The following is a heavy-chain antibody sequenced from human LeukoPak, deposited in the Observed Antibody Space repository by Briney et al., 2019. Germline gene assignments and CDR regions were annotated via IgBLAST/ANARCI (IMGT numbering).Heavy chain of an antibody. CDR3: ARDWPKGDYYYYMDV. J-gene: IGHJ6*03. D-gene: IGHD3-16*01. Sequence: GGSLRLSCAASGFTFSSYSMIWVRQAPGKGLEWVSSISSSSSYIYYADSVKGRFTISRDNAKNSLYLQMNSLRAEDTAVYYCARDWPKGDYYYYMDVWGKGTTVTVSS. CDR2: ISSSSSYI. CDR1: GFTFSSYS. V-gene: IGHV3-21*01.